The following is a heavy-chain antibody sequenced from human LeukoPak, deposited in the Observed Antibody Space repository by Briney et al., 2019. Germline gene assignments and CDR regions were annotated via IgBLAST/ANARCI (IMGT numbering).Heavy chain of an antibody. CDR2: LSDSGGDT. D-gene: IGHD2-15*01. CDR1: GFTFSSHA. J-gene: IGHJ4*02. V-gene: IGHV3-23*01. CDR3: TKRGAYGSGRSYFFEF. Sequence: GGSLRLSCAASGFTFSSHAMRWVRQAPGKGLEWVSSLSDSGGDTFYANSVKGRFAISRDNFKNTLYLQMNSLRAEDTAVYYCTKRGAYGSGRSYFFEFWGQGALVTVSS.